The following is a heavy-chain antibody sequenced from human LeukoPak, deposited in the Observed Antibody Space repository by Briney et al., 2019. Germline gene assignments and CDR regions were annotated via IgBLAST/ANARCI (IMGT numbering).Heavy chain of an antibody. V-gene: IGHV4-59*02. Sequence: SETLSLTCTVSGASVSTYYWSWIRQPPGKGLEWIGYVFYIGSTKYNPSLKSRVTISVDTSRNQFSLKLSSVTAADTAVYYCARGRLGGSGSYYNVLDYGGQGTLVTVSS. CDR1: GASVSTYY. CDR3: ARGRLGGSGSYYNVLDY. J-gene: IGHJ4*02. CDR2: VFYIGST. D-gene: IGHD3-10*01.